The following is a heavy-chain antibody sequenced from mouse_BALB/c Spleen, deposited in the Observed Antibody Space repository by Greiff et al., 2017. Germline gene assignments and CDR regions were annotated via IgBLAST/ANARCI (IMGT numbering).Heavy chain of an antibody. Sequence: QVQLQQSGAELVRPGVSVKISCKGSGYTFTDYAMHWVKQSHAKSLEWIGVISTYYGDASYNQKFKGKATMTVDKSSSTAYMELARLTSEDSAIYYCARRGGYDSDAMDYWGQGTSVTVSS. J-gene: IGHJ4*01. D-gene: IGHD2-2*01. V-gene: IGHV1S137*01. CDR3: ARRGGYDSDAMDY. CDR1: GYTFTDYA. CDR2: ISTYYGDA.